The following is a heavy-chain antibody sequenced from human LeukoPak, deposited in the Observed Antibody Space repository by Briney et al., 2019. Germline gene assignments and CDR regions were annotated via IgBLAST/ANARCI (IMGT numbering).Heavy chain of an antibody. V-gene: IGHV4-39*02. CDR1: GDSISRSTYY. D-gene: IGHD6-25*01. Sequence: SETLSLICTVSGDSISRSTYYWAWIRQPPGKGLEWIGSVYYGRSPYFNPSLESRATISVDTSKNHFSLKMSSVTAADTAVYYCARSSGTGTFSYWGQGTLVTVSS. CDR2: VYYGRSP. CDR3: ARSSGTGTFSY. J-gene: IGHJ4*02.